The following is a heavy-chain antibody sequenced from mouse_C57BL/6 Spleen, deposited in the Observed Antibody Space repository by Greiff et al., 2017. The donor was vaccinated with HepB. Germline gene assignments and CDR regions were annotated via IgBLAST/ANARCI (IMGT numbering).Heavy chain of an antibody. CDR3: ARLITTVVATDY. CDR1: GYTFTSYW. CDR2: INPSSGYT. D-gene: IGHD1-1*01. Sequence: VQVVESGAELAKPGASVKLSCKASGYTFTSYWMHWVKQRPGQGLEWIGYINPSSGYTKYNQKFKDKATLTADKSSSTAYMQLSSLTYEDSAVYYCARLITTVVATDYWGQGTTLTVSS. V-gene: IGHV1-7*01. J-gene: IGHJ2*01.